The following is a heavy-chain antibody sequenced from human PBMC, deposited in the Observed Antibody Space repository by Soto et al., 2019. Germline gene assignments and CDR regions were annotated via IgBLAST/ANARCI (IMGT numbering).Heavy chain of an antibody. CDR3: AKDKRAVVVTAPFDY. Sequence: QVQLVESGGGVVQPGRSLRLSCAASGFTFSSYGMHWVRQAPGKGLEWVAVISDDGSNKYYADSVKGRFTISRDNYKNTLNLQMNSLRAEDTAVYYCAKDKRAVVVTAPFDYWGQGTLVTVSS. CDR1: GFTFSSYG. V-gene: IGHV3-30*18. CDR2: ISDDGSNK. J-gene: IGHJ4*02. D-gene: IGHD2-21*02.